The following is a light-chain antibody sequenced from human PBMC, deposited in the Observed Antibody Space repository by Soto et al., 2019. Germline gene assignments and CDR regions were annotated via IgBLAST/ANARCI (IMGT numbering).Light chain of an antibody. CDR3: QQRDNWPFT. V-gene: IGKV1-16*01. CDR2: AAS. J-gene: IGKJ3*01. CDR1: QGVNNY. Sequence: DIQMTQSPSSLSASVGDRVTITCRASQGVNNYLAWFQQHPGKAPKSLIFAASNLQSGVPSRFSGSGSGADFTLTISGLQPEDFAVYYCQQRDNWPFTFGPGTTVDIK.